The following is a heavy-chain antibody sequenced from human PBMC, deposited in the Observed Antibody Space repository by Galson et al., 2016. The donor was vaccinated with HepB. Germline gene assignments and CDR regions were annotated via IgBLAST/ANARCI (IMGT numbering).Heavy chain of an antibody. D-gene: IGHD3-22*01. V-gene: IGHV1-69*13. CDR2: IIPIFRTV. Sequence: SVKVSCKAAGGTFGSHPISWVRQAPGQGLEWMGGIIPIFRTVNYAQNFQGRVTMTADASTSTAYMELSSLRYEDTAVYYCARGGMMIVLTQKDNYFNAMDVWGQGTTVTVSS. J-gene: IGHJ6*02. CDR1: GGTFGSHP. CDR3: ARGGMMIVLTQKDNYFNAMDV.